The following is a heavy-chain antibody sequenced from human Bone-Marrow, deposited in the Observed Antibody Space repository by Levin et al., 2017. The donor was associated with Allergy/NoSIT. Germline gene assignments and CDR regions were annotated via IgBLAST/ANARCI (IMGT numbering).Heavy chain of an antibody. V-gene: IGHV3-48*01. CDR2: MSSSSSNI. Sequence: PGGSLRLSCAASGFTLSSYSMNWVRQAPGKGLEWVSYMSSSSSNIYYADSVKGRFTVSRDNAKNSLNLQMNSLRVEDTAVYYCARVNYYDSTVYYGNYYYYYGMDVWGQGTTVTVSS. J-gene: IGHJ6*02. CDR3: ARVNYYDSTVYYGNYYYYYGMDV. D-gene: IGHD3-22*01. CDR1: GFTLSSYS.